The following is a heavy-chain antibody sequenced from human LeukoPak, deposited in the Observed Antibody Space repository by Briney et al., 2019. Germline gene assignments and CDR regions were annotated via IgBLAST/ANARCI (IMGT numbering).Heavy chain of an antibody. J-gene: IGHJ5*02. CDR3: ARDLEQQLGDFWFDP. CDR1: GASITSYY. Sequence: SETLSLTCTVSGASITSYYWSWIRQPAGKGLEWIGRIYISGSTNYNPSLKNRVTMSVDTSKNQFSLKLSSVTAADTAVYYCARDLEQQLGDFWFDPWGQGTLVTVSS. CDR2: IYISGST. D-gene: IGHD6-13*01. V-gene: IGHV4-4*07.